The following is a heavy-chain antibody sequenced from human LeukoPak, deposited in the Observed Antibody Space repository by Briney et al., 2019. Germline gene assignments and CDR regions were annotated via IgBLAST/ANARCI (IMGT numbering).Heavy chain of an antibody. CDR2: IYSGGST. CDR1: GFTVSSNY. Sequence: PGGSLRLSCAASGFTVSSNYMSWVRQAPGKGLKWVSVIYSGGSTYYADSVKGRFTISRDNSKNTLYLQMNSLRAEDTAVYYCASEGDGYPGGAFDIWGQGTMVTVSS. V-gene: IGHV3-53*01. J-gene: IGHJ3*02. D-gene: IGHD5-24*01. CDR3: ASEGDGYPGGAFDI.